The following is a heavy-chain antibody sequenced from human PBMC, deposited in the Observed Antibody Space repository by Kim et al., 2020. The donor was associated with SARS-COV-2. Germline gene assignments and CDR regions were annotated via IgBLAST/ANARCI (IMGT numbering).Heavy chain of an antibody. Sequence: SETLSLTCTVSGDSISRSSNYWGWIRQPPGKGLEWIGSINHSGNTYYNPSLKSRVTISVDTSKNQFSLKMRSVTAADTAVYYCARLVSENSAVEYWGQGTLVTVSS. CDR3: ARLVSENSAVEY. V-gene: IGHV4-39*01. J-gene: IGHJ4*02. CDR1: GDSISRSSNY. CDR2: INHSGNT.